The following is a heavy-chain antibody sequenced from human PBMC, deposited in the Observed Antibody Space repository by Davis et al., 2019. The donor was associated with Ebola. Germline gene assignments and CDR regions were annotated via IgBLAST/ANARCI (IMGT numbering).Heavy chain of an antibody. CDR1: GYRFTNSW. Sequence: GESLKISCKGSGYRFTNSWIGWVRQMPGKGLEWMGIIYPGDSDTRYSPSFQGHVTFSADKSTSTAYLQWSSLKASDTAMYYCARLDYDVLTAYYVFDYWGQGTLVTVSS. CDR3: ARLDYDVLTAYYVFDY. D-gene: IGHD3-9*01. V-gene: IGHV5-51*01. J-gene: IGHJ4*02. CDR2: IYPGDSDT.